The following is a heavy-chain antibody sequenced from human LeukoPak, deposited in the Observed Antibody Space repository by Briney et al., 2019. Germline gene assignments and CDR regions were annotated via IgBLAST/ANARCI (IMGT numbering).Heavy chain of an antibody. CDR3: VRVVAGKEAY. V-gene: IGHV3-NL1*01. J-gene: IGHJ4*02. D-gene: IGHD6-19*01. CDR2: IYNAGATT. Sequence: PGGSLRLSCAASGFTFSSHWMHWVRRPPGKGLEWVSEIYNAGATTYYGDSVKGRFIISRDNSKNTLYLQMSRLRAEDTAVYYCVRVVAGKEAYWGQGILVTVSS. CDR1: GFTFSSHW.